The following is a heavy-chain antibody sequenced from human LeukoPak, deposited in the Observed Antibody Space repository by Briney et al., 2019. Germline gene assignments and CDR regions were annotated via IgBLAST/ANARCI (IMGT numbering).Heavy chain of an antibody. CDR1: GGSISSSNW. CDR2: IYHSGST. Sequence: PSGTLSLTCGVSGGSISSSNWWSWVRQPPGKGLEWIGEIYHSGSTNYNPSLKSRVTISVDKSKNQFSLKLYSVTAADTAVYYCARVLLAPAAAGNSFDYWGQGTLVTVSS. J-gene: IGHJ4*02. CDR3: ARVLLAPAAAGNSFDY. D-gene: IGHD6-13*01. V-gene: IGHV4-4*02.